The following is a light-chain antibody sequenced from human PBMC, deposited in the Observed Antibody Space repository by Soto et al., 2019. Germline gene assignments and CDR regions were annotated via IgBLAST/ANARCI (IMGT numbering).Light chain of an antibody. Sequence: LLVTQSPGTLSLSPVEKVTLSCMASQSLSSGYLAWYQQKFGQAPRLLIYDASRRATGIPERFSGSGSGTDFTLTINRLEPEDFAVYYCQQYGRSPTFGLGTKVDIK. CDR2: DAS. V-gene: IGKV3-20*01. CDR3: QQYGRSPT. CDR1: QSLSSGY. J-gene: IGKJ1*01.